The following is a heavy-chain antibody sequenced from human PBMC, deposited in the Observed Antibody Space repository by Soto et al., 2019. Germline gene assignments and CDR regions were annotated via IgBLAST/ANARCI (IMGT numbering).Heavy chain of an antibody. CDR1: GDSMGSGDYY. V-gene: IGHV4-30-4*01. CDR3: SRGSTYYGFLT. CDR2: IYYIGTT. J-gene: IGHJ5*02. Sequence: QVQLQESGPGLVKPSQTLSLTCTVSGDSMGSGDYYWTWIRQPPGKGLEWNGYIYYIGTTFYNPSRVSRVNISIDTSKNHFSLRLTSVTAADTAVYYCSRGSTYYGFLTWGQGTLVTVSS. D-gene: IGHD3-10*01.